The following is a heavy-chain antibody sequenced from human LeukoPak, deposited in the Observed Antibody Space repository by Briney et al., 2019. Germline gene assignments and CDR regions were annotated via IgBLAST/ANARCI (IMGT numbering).Heavy chain of an antibody. D-gene: IGHD3-10*01. CDR3: ARDSGMVRGEAYYYYGMDV. CDR2: IYHSGST. J-gene: IGHJ6*04. V-gene: IGHV4-30-2*01. Sequence: SETLSLTCAVSGGSISSGGYSWSWIRQPPGKGLEWIGYIYHSGSTYYNPSLKSRVTISVDRSKNQFSLELSSVTAADTAVYYCARDSGMVRGEAYYYYGMDVWGKGTTVTVSS. CDR1: GGSISSGGYS.